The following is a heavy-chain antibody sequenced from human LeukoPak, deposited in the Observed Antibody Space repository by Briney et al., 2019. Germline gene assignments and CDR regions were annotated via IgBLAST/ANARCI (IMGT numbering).Heavy chain of an antibody. V-gene: IGHV3-15*01. CDR1: GFTFSSYA. Sequence: GGSLRLSCAVSGFTFSSYAMSWVRQAPGKGLEWVGRIKSKTDGGTTDYAAPVKGRFTISRDDSKNTLYLQMNSLKTEDTAVYYCVLSAGGYWGQGTLVTVSS. D-gene: IGHD3-16*02. J-gene: IGHJ4*02. CDR2: IKSKTDGGTT. CDR3: VLSAGGY.